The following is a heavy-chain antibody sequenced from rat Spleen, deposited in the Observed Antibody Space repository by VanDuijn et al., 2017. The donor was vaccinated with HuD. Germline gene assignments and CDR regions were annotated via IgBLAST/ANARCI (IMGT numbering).Heavy chain of an antibody. CDR3: TRDLGT. V-gene: IGHV5-31*01. CDR1: EFTFNNHW. D-gene: IGHD4-6*01. Sequence: EVQLVESGGGLVQPGRSMKFSCAASEFTFNNHWMTWIRQAPGKGLEWVASITNTGGSTYYPDSVKGRFTISRDNAKSTLYLQMNSLRSEDTATYYCTRDLGTWGQGVMVTVSS. J-gene: IGHJ2*01. CDR2: ITNTGGST.